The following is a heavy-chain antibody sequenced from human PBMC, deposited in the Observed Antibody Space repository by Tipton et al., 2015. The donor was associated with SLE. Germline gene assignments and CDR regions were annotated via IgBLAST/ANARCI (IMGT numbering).Heavy chain of an antibody. CDR1: GDSVSSNSAA. J-gene: IGHJ4*02. V-gene: IGHV6-1*01. CDR3: ARGDYVWGSYRLDY. Sequence: GLVKPSQTLSLTCAISGDSVSSNSAAWNWIRQSPSRGLEWLGRTYYRSKWYNDYAISVKSRITINPDTSENQFSLKLSSVTAADTAVYYCARGDYVWGSYRLDYWGQGTLVTVSS. CDR2: TYYRSKWYN. D-gene: IGHD3-16*02.